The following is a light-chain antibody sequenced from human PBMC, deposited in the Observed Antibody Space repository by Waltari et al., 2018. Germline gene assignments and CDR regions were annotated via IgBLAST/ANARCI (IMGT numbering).Light chain of an antibody. Sequence: AIQMTQSPSSLSASLGDRVPITCRASQGIRDNLGWYQQKPGNAPKLLIYCTSILQSGVPSRFSGSGSDTDFTLAISSLQPEDFATYYCVQDHSYPRTFGQGTRVEIK. CDR3: VQDHSYPRT. CDR2: CTS. V-gene: IGKV1-6*01. CDR1: QGIRDN. J-gene: IGKJ1*01.